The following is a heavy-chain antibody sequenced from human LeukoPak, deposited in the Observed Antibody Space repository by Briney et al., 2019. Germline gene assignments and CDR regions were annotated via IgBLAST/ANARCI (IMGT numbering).Heavy chain of an antibody. V-gene: IGHV3-33*01. CDR3: ARDHWTTLEYGSGSYSYYFDY. Sequence: GGSLRLSCAASGFTFSSYGMHWVRQAPGKGLEWVAVIWYDGSNEYCADSVRGRFTISRDNSKNTLYLQMNSLRAEDTAVYYCARDHWTTLEYGSGSYSYYFDYWGQGTLVTVSS. D-gene: IGHD3-10*01. J-gene: IGHJ4*02. CDR1: GFTFSSYG. CDR2: IWYDGSNE.